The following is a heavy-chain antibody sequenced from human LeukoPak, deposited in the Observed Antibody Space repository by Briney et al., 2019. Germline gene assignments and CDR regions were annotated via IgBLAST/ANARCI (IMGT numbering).Heavy chain of an antibody. J-gene: IGHJ4*02. V-gene: IGHV6-1*01. CDR1: GDSVSSNNAA. CDR2: TYHRSTWYD. Sequence: SQTLSLTCAISGDSVSSNNAAWNWIRQSPSRGLEWPGRTYHRSTWYDDYVVSVRSRLTITPDISKNQVSLQLNSVTPEDTAVYYCTREVAGTGGFDYWGQGITVTVSS. D-gene: IGHD6-13*01. CDR3: TREVAGTGGFDY.